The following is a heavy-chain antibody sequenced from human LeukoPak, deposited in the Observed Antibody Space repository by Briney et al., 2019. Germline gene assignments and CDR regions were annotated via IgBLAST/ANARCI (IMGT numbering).Heavy chain of an antibody. Sequence: PGRSLRLSCAASGFTFSTYGMHWVRQAPGKGLEWVAVIWYDGSSKYYADSVKGRFTISRDKSKSTLYLEMNSLRAEDTAVYYCARDLYQLAGPEYWGQGTLVTVSS. CDR1: GFTFSTYG. J-gene: IGHJ4*02. CDR3: ARDLYQLAGPEY. V-gene: IGHV3-33*01. D-gene: IGHD2-8*01. CDR2: IWYDGSSK.